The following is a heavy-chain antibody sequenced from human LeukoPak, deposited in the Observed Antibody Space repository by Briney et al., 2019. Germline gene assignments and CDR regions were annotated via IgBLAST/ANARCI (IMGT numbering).Heavy chain of an antibody. D-gene: IGHD3-9*01. CDR3: AKVAAGRYQDY. V-gene: IGHV3-48*04. CDR1: GFTFTSYS. J-gene: IGHJ4*02. Sequence: GGSLRLSCAVSGFTFTSYSMHWFRQAPGKGLEWVSHISSSSSNIYYADSVKGRFSISRDNAKNSLYLEMNRLRAEDTAVYYCAKVAAGRYQDYWGQGTLVSVSS. CDR2: ISSSSSNI.